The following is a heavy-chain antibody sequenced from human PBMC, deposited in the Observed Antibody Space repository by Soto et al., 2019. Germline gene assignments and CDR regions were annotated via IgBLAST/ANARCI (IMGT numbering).Heavy chain of an antibody. D-gene: IGHD3-22*01. CDR2: IYYSRSD. J-gene: IGHJ4*02. Sequence: PSETLSLTCTVSGDSINSADYYWSWLRQPPGMGLVGSGYIYYSRSDYSNPSLGRRATITIDTSRNQFSLNLMSVTDTDAAVYYCARVVQFYDSSGYSFCYFDYWGQGALVTVSS. V-gene: IGHV4-30-4*01. CDR1: GDSINSADYY. CDR3: ARVVQFYDSSGYSFCYFDY.